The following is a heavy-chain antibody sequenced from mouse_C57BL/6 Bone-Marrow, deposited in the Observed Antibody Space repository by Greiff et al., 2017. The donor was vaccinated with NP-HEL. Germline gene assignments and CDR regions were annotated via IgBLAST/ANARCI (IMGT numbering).Heavy chain of an antibody. CDR1: GYTFTSYW. CDR2: IHPNSGST. D-gene: IGHD2-3*01. J-gene: IGHJ4*01. V-gene: IGHV1-64*01. Sequence: QVQLQQPGAELVKPGASVKLSCKASGYTFTSYWMHWGKQRPGQGLEWIGMIHPNSGSTNYNAKFKSKATLTVDKSSSTDYMQLSSLTSEDSAVYYCARCGMGNYAMDYWGQGTSVTVSS. CDR3: ARCGMGNYAMDY.